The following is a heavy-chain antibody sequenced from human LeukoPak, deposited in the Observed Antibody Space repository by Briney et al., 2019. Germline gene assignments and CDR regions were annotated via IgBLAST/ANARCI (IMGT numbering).Heavy chain of an antibody. Sequence: PGGSLRLSCAASGFTFSSYSMNWVRQAPGKGLEWVSSISGSSSYIYYADSVKGRFTISRHNAKNSLYLQMNSLRAEDTAVYYCAKRSAESSGYFDYWGQGTRVTVSS. D-gene: IGHD6-19*01. CDR1: GFTFSSYS. J-gene: IGHJ4*02. CDR3: AKRSAESSGYFDY. V-gene: IGHV3-21*04. CDR2: ISGSSSYI.